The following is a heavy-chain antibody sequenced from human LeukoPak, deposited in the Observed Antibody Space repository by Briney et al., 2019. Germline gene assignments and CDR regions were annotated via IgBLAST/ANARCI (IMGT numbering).Heavy chain of an antibody. CDR2: LYTGDNT. CDR3: ARDGGLGSPLGGHFYYGMDV. J-gene: IGHJ6*02. V-gene: IGHV3-66*01. CDR1: GFTVSGLC. Sequence: SGGSLRLSCAASGFTVSGLCMSWVRQAPGKGLEWVAFLYTGDNTYYADSVKDRFTISRDNSKNTVYLQMNNLRVEDTAAYYCARDGGLGSPLGGHFYYGMDVWGQGTTVTVSS. D-gene: IGHD3-10*01.